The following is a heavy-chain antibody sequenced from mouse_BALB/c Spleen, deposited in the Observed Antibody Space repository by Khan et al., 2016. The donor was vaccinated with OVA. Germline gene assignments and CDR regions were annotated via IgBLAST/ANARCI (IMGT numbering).Heavy chain of an antibody. CDR1: GFTFSSYW. J-gene: IGHJ4*01. D-gene: IGHD3-3*01. V-gene: IGHV6-3*01. Sequence: EVKLEESGGGLVQPGGSMKLSCVASGFTFSSYWMSWVRQSPEKGLEWVAEIRLKSDNYATHYAESVKGKFTISRADTKSRLYLQMNSLWAEDTGIYYCTARAYAMDYWGQGTSVTVSS. CDR3: TARAYAMDY. CDR2: IRLKSDNYAT.